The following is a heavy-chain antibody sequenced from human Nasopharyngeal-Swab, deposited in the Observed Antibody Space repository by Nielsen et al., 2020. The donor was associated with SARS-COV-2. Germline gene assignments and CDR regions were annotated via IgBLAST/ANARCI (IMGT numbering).Heavy chain of an antibody. Sequence: GGSLRLSWAASGFTFSSYAMHWVRQAPGKGLEWVAVISYDGSNKYYADSVKGRFTISRDNSKNTLYLQMNSLRAEDTAVYYCARDLGRESDYWGQGTLVTVSS. CDR1: GFTFSSYA. J-gene: IGHJ4*02. D-gene: IGHD7-27*01. V-gene: IGHV3-30-3*01. CDR2: ISYDGSNK. CDR3: ARDLGRESDY.